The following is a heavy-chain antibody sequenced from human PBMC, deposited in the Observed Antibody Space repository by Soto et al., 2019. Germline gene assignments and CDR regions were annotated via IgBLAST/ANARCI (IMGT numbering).Heavy chain of an antibody. CDR2: ISAYNGNT. D-gene: IGHD3-22*01. V-gene: IGHV1-18*01. CDR1: GYTFTSYG. Sequence: ASVKVSCTASGYTFTSYGISWVRQAPGQGLEWMGWISAYNGNTNYAQKLQGRVTMTTDTSTSTAYMELRSLRSDDTAVYYCARDHHSYYYDSSGYPYYFDYWGQGTLVTVSS. J-gene: IGHJ4*02. CDR3: ARDHHSYYYDSSGYPYYFDY.